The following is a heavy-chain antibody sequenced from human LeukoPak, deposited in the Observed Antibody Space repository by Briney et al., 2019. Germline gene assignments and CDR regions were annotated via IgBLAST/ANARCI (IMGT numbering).Heavy chain of an antibody. CDR1: GGSISNYY. D-gene: IGHD4-17*01. CDR3: ARHFYYGDYQGLGY. CDR2: IHNSGST. V-gene: IGHV4-59*08. J-gene: IGHJ4*02. Sequence: SETLSLTCTVSGGSISNYYWSWIRQPPGKGLEWIGYIHNSGSTDYSPSLKSRVTISVDTSMNQFSLRLSSVTAADTAVYYCARHFYYGDYQGLGYWGQGTLVTVSS.